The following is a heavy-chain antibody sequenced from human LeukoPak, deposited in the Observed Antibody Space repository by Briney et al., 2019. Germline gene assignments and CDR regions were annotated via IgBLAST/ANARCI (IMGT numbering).Heavy chain of an antibody. J-gene: IGHJ4*02. CDR1: GYRFTSYW. CDR3: ARGVVPAAWSL. Sequence: GASLKISFKGSGYRFTSYWIGWVRQRPGKGLEWMGIIYPGDSDTRYSPSFQGQVTISADKSISTAYLQWSSLKASDTAMYYCARGVVPAAWSLWGQGTLVTVSS. CDR2: IYPGDSDT. V-gene: IGHV5-51*01. D-gene: IGHD2-2*01.